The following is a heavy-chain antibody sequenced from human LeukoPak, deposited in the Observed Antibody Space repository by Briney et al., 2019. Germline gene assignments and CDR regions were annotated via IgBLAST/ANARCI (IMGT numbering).Heavy chain of an antibody. CDR1: GGSMSSYY. CDR3: AANSADYNTLGSSYKV. Sequence: SETLSLTCTVSGGSMSSYYWSWIRQPPGKGLEWIGYIYYSGSTNYNPSLKSRVTISVHTSKNQFSLKLNSVTAADTAVFYCAANSADYNTLGSSYKVWGQGTLVTVSS. V-gene: IGHV4-59*08. D-gene: IGHD3-10*01. J-gene: IGHJ4*02. CDR2: IYYSGST.